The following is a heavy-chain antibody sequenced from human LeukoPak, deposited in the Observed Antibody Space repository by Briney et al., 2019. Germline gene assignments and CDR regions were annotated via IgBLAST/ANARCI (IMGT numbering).Heavy chain of an antibody. J-gene: IGHJ4*02. CDR3: ARPQGNSYGFFYFDY. D-gene: IGHD5-18*01. V-gene: IGHV5-51*01. Sequence: GESLKISCEGSGYSFTNYWIAWVRQMPGKGPEWMGIIYPDDSDTRYSPSFKGQVTISADKSISTAHLQWSSLKASDTAMYYCARPQGNSYGFFYFDYWGQGTLVTVSS. CDR1: GYSFTNYW. CDR2: IYPDDSDT.